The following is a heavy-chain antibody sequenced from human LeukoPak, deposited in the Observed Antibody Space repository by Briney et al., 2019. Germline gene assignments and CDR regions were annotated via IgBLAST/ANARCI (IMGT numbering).Heavy chain of an antibody. Sequence: GGSLRLSCAASGFSFSSYGMHWVRQAPGKGLEWVAFIRYDGSNKYYADSVKGRFTISRDNSKNTLYLQMNSLRPEDTAVYHCARDYSGNYYKGFDYWGQGTLVTVSS. CDR1: GFSFSSYG. D-gene: IGHD1-26*01. CDR3: ARDYSGNYYKGFDY. V-gene: IGHV3-30*02. J-gene: IGHJ4*02. CDR2: IRYDGSNK.